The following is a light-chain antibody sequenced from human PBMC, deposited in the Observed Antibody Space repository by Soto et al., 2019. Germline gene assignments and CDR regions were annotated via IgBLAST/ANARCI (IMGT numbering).Light chain of an antibody. J-gene: IGKJ4*01. CDR3: QQGSNWPPGLT. CDR2: DAS. V-gene: IGKV3-11*01. Sequence: EIVLTQSPATLSLSPGERATLSCRASQSVSTYLAWYQQKPGQAPRLLTYDASNRATGIPARFRGSGSGTDFTLTISSLEPEDFAVYYCQQGSNWPPGLTFGGGSKVEIK. CDR1: QSVSTY.